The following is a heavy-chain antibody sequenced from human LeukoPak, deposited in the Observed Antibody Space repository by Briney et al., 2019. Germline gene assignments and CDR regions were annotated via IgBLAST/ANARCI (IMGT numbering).Heavy chain of an antibody. V-gene: IGHV1-24*01. CDR2: FDPEDGET. CDR3: ATEAPKAARTPFDAFDI. D-gene: IGHD6-6*01. J-gene: IGHJ3*02. CDR1: GYTLTELS. Sequence: ASVKVSCKVSGYTLTELSMHWVRQAPGKGLEWMGGFDPEDGETIYAQKFQGRVTMTEDTSTDTAYMELSSLRSEDTAVYYCATEAPKAARTPFDAFDIWGQGTVVTVSS.